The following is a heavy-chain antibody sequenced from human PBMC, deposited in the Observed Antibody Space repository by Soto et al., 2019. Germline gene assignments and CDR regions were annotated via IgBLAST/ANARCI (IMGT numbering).Heavy chain of an antibody. J-gene: IGHJ4*02. CDR3: ARDPYGY. CDR2: ISAYNGNT. D-gene: IGHD4-17*01. Sequence: QALVQGPEWMGWISAYNGNTNYAQKLQGRVTMTTDTSTSTAYMELSSLRSEDTAVYYCARDPYGYWGQGTLVTVSS. V-gene: IGHV1-18*01.